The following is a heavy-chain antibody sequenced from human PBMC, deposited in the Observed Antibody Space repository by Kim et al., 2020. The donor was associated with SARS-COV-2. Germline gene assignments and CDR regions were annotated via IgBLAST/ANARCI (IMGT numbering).Heavy chain of an antibody. CDR2: IYHSGST. Sequence: SETLSLTCAVSGGSISSSNWWSWVRQPPGKGLEWIGEIYHSGSTNYNPSLKSRVTISVDKSKNQFSLKLSSVTAADTAVYYCARRVRGYSYVHYWYFDLWRRGTLVAVSS. CDR1: GGSISSSNW. J-gene: IGHJ2*01. V-gene: IGHV4-4*02. D-gene: IGHD5-18*01. CDR3: ARRVRGYSYVHYWYFDL.